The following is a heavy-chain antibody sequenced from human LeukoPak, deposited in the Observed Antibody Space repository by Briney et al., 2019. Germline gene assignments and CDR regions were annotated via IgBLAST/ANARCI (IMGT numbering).Heavy chain of an antibody. CDR3: ARGPRAVAGFDY. V-gene: IGHV3-48*03. Sequence: PGGSLRLSCATSGFIYKDYAMNWVRQAPGKGLEWVSYISSSGSTIYYADSVKGRFTISRDNAKNSLYLQMNSLRAEDTAVYYCARGPRAVAGFDYWGQGTLVTVSS. J-gene: IGHJ4*02. D-gene: IGHD6-19*01. CDR1: GFIYKDYA. CDR2: ISSSGSTI.